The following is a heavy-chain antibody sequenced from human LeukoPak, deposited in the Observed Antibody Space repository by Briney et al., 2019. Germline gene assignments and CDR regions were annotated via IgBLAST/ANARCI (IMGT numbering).Heavy chain of an antibody. CDR1: GYSFTSYW. CDR2: IYPGDSDT. J-gene: IGHJ6*02. CDR3: ARLGYDSSGYYPPYYYYYGMDV. V-gene: IGHV5-51*01. D-gene: IGHD3-22*01. Sequence: HGESLKISCKGSGYSFTSYWIGWVRQMPGKGQEWMGIIYPGDSDTRYSPSFQGQVTISADKSISTAYLQWSSLKASDTAMYYCARLGYDSSGYYPPYYYYYGMDVWGQGTTVTVSS.